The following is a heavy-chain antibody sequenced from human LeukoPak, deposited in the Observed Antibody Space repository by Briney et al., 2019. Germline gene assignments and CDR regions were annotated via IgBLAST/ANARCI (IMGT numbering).Heavy chain of an antibody. CDR2: IIPIFGTA. V-gene: IGHV1-69*13. Sequence: SVKVSCKASGGTFSSYAISWVRQAPGQGLEWTGGIIPIFGTANYAQKFQGRVTITADESTSTAYMELGSLRSEDTAVYYCARQAQLEPRPFPFDPWGQGTLVTVSS. J-gene: IGHJ5*02. D-gene: IGHD1-1*01. CDR1: GGTFSSYA. CDR3: ARQAQLEPRPFPFDP.